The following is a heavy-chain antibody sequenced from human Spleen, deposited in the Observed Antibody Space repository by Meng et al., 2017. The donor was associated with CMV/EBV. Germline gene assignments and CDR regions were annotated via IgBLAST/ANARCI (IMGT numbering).Heavy chain of an antibody. CDR3: ARQRDGSGSYDV. V-gene: IGHV1-18*01. J-gene: IGHJ4*02. Sequence: SCRTFGYIVTNFGITWVRQAPGQGLEWMGWISAYNGNTKYAQRVQGRVTLTTDTATRTAYMEMRSLKTDDTAVYFCARQRDGSGSYDVWGQGTLVTVSS. D-gene: IGHD3-10*01. CDR1: GYIVTNFG. CDR2: ISAYNGNT.